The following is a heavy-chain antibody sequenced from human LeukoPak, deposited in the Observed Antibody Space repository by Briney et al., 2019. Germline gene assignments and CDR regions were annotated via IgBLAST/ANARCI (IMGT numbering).Heavy chain of an antibody. Sequence: SETLSLTCTVSGGSNSSGDYYWSWIRQPPGKGLEWIGYIYYSGSTNYNPSLKSRVTISVDTSKNQFSLKLSSVTAADTAVYYCARVSYYYGSGSKLGVFDYWGQGTLVTVSS. V-gene: IGHV4-61*08. J-gene: IGHJ4*02. CDR1: GGSNSSGDYY. CDR3: ARVSYYYGSGSKLGVFDY. CDR2: IYYSGST. D-gene: IGHD3-10*01.